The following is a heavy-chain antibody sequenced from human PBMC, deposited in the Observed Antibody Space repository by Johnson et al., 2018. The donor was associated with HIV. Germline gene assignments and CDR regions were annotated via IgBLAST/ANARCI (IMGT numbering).Heavy chain of an antibody. CDR2: ISWNSGSI. CDR1: GFTFDDYA. J-gene: IGHJ3*02. V-gene: IGHV3-9*01. Sequence: QLVESGGGLVQPGRSLRLSCAASGFTFDDYAMHWVRQAPGKGLEWVSGISWNSGSIGYADSVKGRFTISRDNAKNSLYLQMNSLRAEDTALYYCAKDGQSLSHDAFDIWGQGTMVTVSS. CDR3: AKDGQSLSHDAFDI.